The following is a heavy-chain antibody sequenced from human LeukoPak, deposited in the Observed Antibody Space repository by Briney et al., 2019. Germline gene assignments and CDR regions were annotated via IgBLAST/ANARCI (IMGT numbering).Heavy chain of an antibody. CDR2: INHSGST. V-gene: IGHV4-34*01. J-gene: IGHJ4*02. Sequence: SETLSLTCAVYGGSFSDYYWSWIRQPPGKGLEWIGEINHSGSTNYNPSLKSRVTISVDTSKNQFSLKLSSVTAADTAVYYCARGWSTYYYGSGSYCFDYWGQGTLVTVSS. CDR1: GGSFSDYY. CDR3: ARGWSTYYYGSGSYCFDY. D-gene: IGHD3-10*01.